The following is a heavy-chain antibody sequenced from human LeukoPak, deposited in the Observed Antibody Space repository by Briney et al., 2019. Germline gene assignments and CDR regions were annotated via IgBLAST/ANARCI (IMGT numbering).Heavy chain of an antibody. V-gene: IGHV4-59*13. CDR2: VFYSGNT. CDR3: ARGLPGRDAFVF. J-gene: IGHJ3*01. Sequence: PSETLSLTCTVSGGTISSFCWNWIRQPPGKGLEWVGYVFYSGNTNYNPSLGSRVTISEDTSKNQFSLNLNSLTAADTAVYYCARGLPGRDAFVFWGQGTVVTVSS. D-gene: IGHD3-16*01. CDR1: GGTISSFC.